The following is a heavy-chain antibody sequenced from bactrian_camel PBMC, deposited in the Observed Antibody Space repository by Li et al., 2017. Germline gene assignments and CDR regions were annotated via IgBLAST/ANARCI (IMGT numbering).Heavy chain of an antibody. Sequence: HVQLVESGGGSVQTGESLTLSCSASAYSHRRFCMGWIRQAPGKEREGVAQIDTDGTTRYSASVKGRFTITQNSAKNTLYLKMNSLRLDDTAMYYCAAVPAPALSLGGYCPRTYEYDYLGQGTQVTVS. J-gene: IGHJ4*01. D-gene: IGHD2*01. CDR1: AYSHRRFC. CDR3: AAVPAPALSLGGYCPRTYEYDY. V-gene: IGHV3S1*01. CDR2: IDTDGTTR.